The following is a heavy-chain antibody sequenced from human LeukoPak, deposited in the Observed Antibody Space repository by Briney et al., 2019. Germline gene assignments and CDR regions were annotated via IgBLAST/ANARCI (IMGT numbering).Heavy chain of an antibody. CDR2: TNYRSKWYN. CDR1: GDSVSGNIVA. V-gene: IGHV6-1*01. Sequence: SQTLSLTCDISGDSVSGNIVAWNWIMQSPSRGLEWLGRTNYRSKWYNDYAVSVGGRITINPDTSKNRFSLQLDSVTPEDTAVYYCARDLLGTLVRGPIDYWGQGTLVTVSS. CDR3: ARDLLGTLVRGPIDY. D-gene: IGHD3-10*01. J-gene: IGHJ4*02.